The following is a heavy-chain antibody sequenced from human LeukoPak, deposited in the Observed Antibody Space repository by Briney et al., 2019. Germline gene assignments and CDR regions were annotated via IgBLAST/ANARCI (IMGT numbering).Heavy chain of an antibody. J-gene: IGHJ4*02. V-gene: IGHV3-23*01. Sequence: GGSLRLSCAASGFTFSSYAMSWVRQAPGKGLEWVSAISGSGGSTCYADSVKGRFTISRDNSKNTLYLQMNSLRAEDTAVYYCAKDVRVVVVPAAPDYWGQGTLVTVSS. CDR3: AKDVRVVVVPAAPDY. CDR1: GFTFSSYA. CDR2: ISGSGGST. D-gene: IGHD2-2*01.